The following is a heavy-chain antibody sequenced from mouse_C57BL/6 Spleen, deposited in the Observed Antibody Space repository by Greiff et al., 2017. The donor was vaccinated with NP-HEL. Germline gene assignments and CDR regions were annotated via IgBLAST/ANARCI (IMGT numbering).Heavy chain of an antibody. J-gene: IGHJ2*01. CDR2: INPNNGGT. V-gene: IGHV1-26*01. D-gene: IGHD2-1*01. Sequence: EVQLQQSGPELVKPGASVKISCKASGYTFTDYYMNWVKQSHGKSLEWIGDINPNNGGTSYNQKFKGKATLTVDKSSSTAYMELRSLTSEDSAVYYCARHYGNYVWYFDYWGQGTTLTVSS. CDR1: GYTFTDYY. CDR3: ARHYGNYVWYFDY.